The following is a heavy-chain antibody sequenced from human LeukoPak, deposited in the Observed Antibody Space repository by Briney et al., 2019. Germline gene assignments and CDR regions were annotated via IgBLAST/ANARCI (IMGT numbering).Heavy chain of an antibody. J-gene: IGHJ4*02. V-gene: IGHV3-30*02. CDR3: AKDLMRFLEWLPAPGFDY. CDR1: GFTFSSYG. CDR2: IRYDGSNK. Sequence: PGGSLRLSCAASGFTFSSYGMHWVRQAPGKGLEWVAFIRYDGSNKYYADSVKGRFTISRDNSKDTLYLQMNSLRAEDTAVYYCAKDLMRFLEWLPAPGFDYWGQGTLVTVSS. D-gene: IGHD3-3*01.